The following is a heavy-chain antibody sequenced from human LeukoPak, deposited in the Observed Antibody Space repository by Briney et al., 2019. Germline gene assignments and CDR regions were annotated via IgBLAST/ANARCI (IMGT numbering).Heavy chain of an antibody. CDR1: GGSIGTYY. CDR2: IYVTGT. Sequence: SETLSLTCTVSGGSIGTYYWSWIRQSPGKGLVWIGYIYVTGTRYNPYLQSRVTISVDRSRNQFFLKMSSVTAADTAVYYCARHIGGGIEDMDVWGKGTKVIVSS. D-gene: IGHD3-16*02. J-gene: IGHJ6*03. V-gene: IGHV4-59*08. CDR3: ARHIGGGIEDMDV.